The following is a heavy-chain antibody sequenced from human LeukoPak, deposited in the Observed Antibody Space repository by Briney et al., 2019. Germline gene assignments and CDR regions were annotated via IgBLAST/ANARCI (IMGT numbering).Heavy chain of an antibody. CDR2: IYYSGST. D-gene: IGHD6-13*01. V-gene: IGHV4-59*08. Sequence: SETLSLTCTVSGGSISSYYWSWIRQPPGKGLEWIGYIYYSGSTNYNPSLKSRVTISVDTSKNQFSLKLSSVTAADTAVYYCARVVILSGIGHIDYWGQGTLVTVSS. J-gene: IGHJ4*02. CDR1: GGSISSYY. CDR3: ARVVILSGIGHIDY.